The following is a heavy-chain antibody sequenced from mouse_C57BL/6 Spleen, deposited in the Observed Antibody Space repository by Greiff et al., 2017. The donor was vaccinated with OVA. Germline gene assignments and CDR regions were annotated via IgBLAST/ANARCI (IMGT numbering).Heavy chain of an antibody. J-gene: IGHJ1*03. D-gene: IGHD1-1*01. CDR2: IDPSDSET. Sequence: QVQLQQPGAELVRPGSSVKLSCKASGYTFTSYWMHWVKQRPIQGLEWIGNIDPSDSETHYNQKFKDKATLTVDKSSSTAYMQLSSLTSEDSAVYYCARTSPTVGAHWYFDVWGTGTTVTVSS. CDR3: ARTSPTVGAHWYFDV. CDR1: GYTFTSYW. V-gene: IGHV1-52*01.